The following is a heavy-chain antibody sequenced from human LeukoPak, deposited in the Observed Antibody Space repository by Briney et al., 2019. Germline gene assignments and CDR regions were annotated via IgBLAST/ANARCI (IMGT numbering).Heavy chain of an antibody. V-gene: IGHV4-59*08. J-gene: IGHJ4*02. Sequence: KPSETLSLTCTVSGGSISSYYWSWIRQPPGKGLEWIGYICYSGCTNYNPSLKSRVTISVDTSKNQFSLKLSSVTAADTAVYYCARRSYYDSSGPKERAYYFDYWGQGTLVTVSS. D-gene: IGHD3-22*01. CDR2: ICYSGCT. CDR1: GGSISSYY. CDR3: ARRSYYDSSGPKERAYYFDY.